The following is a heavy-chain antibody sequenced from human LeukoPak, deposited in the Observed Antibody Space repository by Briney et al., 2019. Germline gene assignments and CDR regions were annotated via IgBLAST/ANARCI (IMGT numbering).Heavy chain of an antibody. CDR2: IYSGGST. J-gene: IGHJ4*02. V-gene: IGHV3-66*01. Sequence: HPGGSLRLSCAASGFTVSSNYMSWVRQAPGKGLEWVPVIYSGGSTYYADSVKGRFTISRDNSKNTLYLQMNSLRAEDTAVYYCARAGGAMAPGWVDYWGQGTLVTVSS. CDR3: ARAGGAMAPGWVDY. CDR1: GFTVSSNY. D-gene: IGHD5-18*01.